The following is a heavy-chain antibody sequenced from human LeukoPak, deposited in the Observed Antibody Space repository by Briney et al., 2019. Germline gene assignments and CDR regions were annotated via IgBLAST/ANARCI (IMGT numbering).Heavy chain of an antibody. J-gene: IGHJ2*01. CDR2: IYHSGST. Sequence: SQTLSLTCAVSGGSISSGGYSWSWIRQPPGKGLEWIGYIYHSGSTYYNPSLKSQVTISVDRSKNQFSLKLSSVTAADTAVYYCARGFHYGDYGVYFDLWGRGTLVTVSS. CDR1: GGSISSGGYS. V-gene: IGHV4-30-2*01. D-gene: IGHD4-17*01. CDR3: ARGFHYGDYGVYFDL.